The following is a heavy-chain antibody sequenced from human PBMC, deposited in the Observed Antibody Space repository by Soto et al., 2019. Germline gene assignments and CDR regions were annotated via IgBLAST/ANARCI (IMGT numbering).Heavy chain of an antibody. CDR3: ARTYSGSYSGYYYGMDV. J-gene: IGHJ6*02. CDR2: IGTAGDT. Sequence: GGSLRLSCAASGFTFSSYDMHWVRQATGKGLEWVSAIGTAGDTYYPGSVKGRFTISRENAKNSLYLQINSLRAGDTAVYYCARTYSGSYSGYYYGMDVWGQGTTVTVSS. CDR1: GFTFSSYD. V-gene: IGHV3-13*04. D-gene: IGHD1-26*01.